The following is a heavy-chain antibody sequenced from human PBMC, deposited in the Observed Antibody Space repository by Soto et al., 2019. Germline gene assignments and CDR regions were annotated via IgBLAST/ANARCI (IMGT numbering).Heavy chain of an antibody. V-gene: IGHV1-69*13. D-gene: IGHD3-10*01. J-gene: IGHJ6*02. CDR3: ARARSSVWFGELSYGMDV. CDR1: GGNFRSEA. CDR2: IIPMFSTP. Sequence: SVKVSCKASGGNFRSEAISWVRQAPGHGLEWMGRIIPMFSTPHYAQKFQGRVTIIADESTTTVNMEMRGLTYEDTAVYYCARARSSVWFGELSYGMDVWGQGTTVTVFS.